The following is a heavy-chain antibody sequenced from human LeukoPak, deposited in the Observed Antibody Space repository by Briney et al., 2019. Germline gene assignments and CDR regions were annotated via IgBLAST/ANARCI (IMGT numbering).Heavy chain of an antibody. CDR2: IWYDGSNK. V-gene: IGHV3-33*01. D-gene: IGHD3-22*01. J-gene: IGHJ3*02. Sequence: GGSLRLSCAASGFTFSSYGMPWVRQAPGKGLEWVAAIWYDGSNKYYADSVKGRFTISRDNSKNTLYLQMNSLRAEDTAVYYCARDLLDSSGFIGGAFDIWGQGTMVTVSS. CDR3: ARDLLDSSGFIGGAFDI. CDR1: GFTFSSYG.